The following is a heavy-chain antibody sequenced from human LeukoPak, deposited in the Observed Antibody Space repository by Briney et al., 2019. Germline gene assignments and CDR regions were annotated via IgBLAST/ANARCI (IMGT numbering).Heavy chain of an antibody. J-gene: IGHJ5*02. D-gene: IGHD6-13*01. CDR1: GLTFSSYW. Sequence: GGSLTLSCAASGLTFSSYWMHGVRHAPGKGLVWVSRINSDGRRTIYADSVKGRFTISRYNDKNTVYLQMKSCRPANTAGYYCARDLVSSSWYSRNNWFARWGEGTLVTVSS. CDR3: ARDLVSSSWYSRNNWFAR. CDR2: INSDGRRT. V-gene: IGHV3-74*01.